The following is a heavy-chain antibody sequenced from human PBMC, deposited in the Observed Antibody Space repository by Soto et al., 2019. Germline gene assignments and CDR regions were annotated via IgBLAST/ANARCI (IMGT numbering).Heavy chain of an antibody. J-gene: IGHJ1*01. D-gene: IGHD6-13*01. CDR3: AKDQAAAGTISRYFQH. V-gene: IGHV3-23*01. CDR2: ISGSGAST. Sequence: GGSLRLSCSASEFTFSSYAMVWVRQAPGKGLEWVSAISGSGASTYHADSVKGRFTISRDNSKNTLYLQMNSLRAEDTALYYCAKDQAAAGTISRYFQHWGQGTLVTVSS. CDR1: EFTFSSYA.